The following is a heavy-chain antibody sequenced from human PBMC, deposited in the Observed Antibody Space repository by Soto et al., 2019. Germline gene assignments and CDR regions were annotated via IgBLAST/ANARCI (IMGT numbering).Heavy chain of an antibody. CDR3: ARHGGWGYSGYDLTSSPDY. D-gene: IGHD5-12*01. CDR1: GGSISSYY. CDR2: IYYSGST. J-gene: IGHJ4*02. V-gene: IGHV4-59*08. Sequence: SETLSLTCTVSGGSISSYYWSWIRQPPGKGLEWIGYIYYSGSTNYNPSLKSRVTISVDTSKNQFSLKLSSVTAADTAVYYCARHGGWGYSGYDLTSSPDYWGQGTLVTVSS.